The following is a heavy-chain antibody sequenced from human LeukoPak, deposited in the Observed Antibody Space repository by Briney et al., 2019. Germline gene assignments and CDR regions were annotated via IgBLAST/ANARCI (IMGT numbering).Heavy chain of an antibody. V-gene: IGHV1-69*05. CDR2: IIPIFGTA. CDR3: ASLSGYSSSWSDFDY. CDR1: GYTFTSYG. Sequence: SVKVSCKASGYTFTSYGISWVRQAPGQGLEWMGRIIPIFGTANYAQKFQGRVTITTDESTSTAYMELSSLRSEDTAVYYCASLSGYSSSWSDFDYWGQGTLVTVSS. D-gene: IGHD6-13*01. J-gene: IGHJ4*02.